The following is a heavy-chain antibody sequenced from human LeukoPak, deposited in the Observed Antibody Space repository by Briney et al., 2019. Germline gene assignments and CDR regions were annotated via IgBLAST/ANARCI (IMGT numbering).Heavy chain of an antibody. D-gene: IGHD6-6*01. CDR3: ARDLLAALDY. CDR1: GGSISIYH. Sequence: SETLSLTCTVSGGSISIYHWSWIRQPAGKGLEWIGRIKTSGSTNYNPSLKSRVTMSVDTSKNQFSLKLSSVTAADTAVYYCARDLLAALDYWGQGTLVTVSS. CDR2: IKTSGST. J-gene: IGHJ4*02. V-gene: IGHV4-4*07.